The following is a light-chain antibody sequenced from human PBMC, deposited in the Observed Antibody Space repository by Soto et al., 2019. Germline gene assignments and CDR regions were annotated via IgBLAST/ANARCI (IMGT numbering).Light chain of an antibody. CDR1: TSNIGSNT. CDR3: AAWDDSLNGVV. Sequence: QSVLTQPPSASGTPGQRGTISCSGNTSNIGSNTVHWYHHLPGTAPKLLIYSHNQRPSGVPDRFSGSRSGTSASLAISGLQSDDEADYYCAAWDDSLNGVVFGGGTKLTVL. V-gene: IGLV1-44*01. J-gene: IGLJ2*01. CDR2: SHN.